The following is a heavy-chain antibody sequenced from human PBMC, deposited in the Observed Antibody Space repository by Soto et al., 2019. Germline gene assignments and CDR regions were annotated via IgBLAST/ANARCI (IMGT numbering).Heavy chain of an antibody. CDR3: ASTAGFDY. D-gene: IGHD2-21*02. CDR1: GFTFSSYG. Sequence: QVQLVESGGGVVQPGRSLRLSCAASGFTFSSYGMHWVRQAPGKGLEWVAVISYDGSNKYYADSVKGRFTISGDNSKNTLYLQMNSLRAEDTAVYYCASTAGFDYWGQGTLVTVSS. V-gene: IGHV3-30*03. CDR2: ISYDGSNK. J-gene: IGHJ4*02.